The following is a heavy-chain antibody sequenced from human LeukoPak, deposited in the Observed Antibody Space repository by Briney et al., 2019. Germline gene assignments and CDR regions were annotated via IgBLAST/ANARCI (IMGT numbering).Heavy chain of an antibody. CDR3: ARDGNYYYMDV. J-gene: IGHJ6*03. V-gene: IGHV4-61*01. CDR2: IYYSGST. Sequence: SQTLSLTCTVSGGSISSGSYYWSWIRQPPGKGLEWIGYIYYSGSTNYNPSLKSRVTISVDTSKNQFSLKLSSVTAADTAVYYCARDGNYYYMDVWGKGTTVTVFS. CDR1: GGSISSGSYY.